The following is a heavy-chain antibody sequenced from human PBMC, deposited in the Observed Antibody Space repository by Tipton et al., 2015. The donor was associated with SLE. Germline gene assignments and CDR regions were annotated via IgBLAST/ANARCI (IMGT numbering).Heavy chain of an antibody. Sequence: SLRLSCAASGFTFSSYWMNWVRQAPGKGLEWVAKVTQDGTEKKYMDSVKGRFTISRDNTKNSLYLQMNILRVEDTALYYCARDPGRGAFDMWGQGTMVTVSS. CDR3: ARDPGRGAFDM. CDR2: VTQDGTEK. J-gene: IGHJ3*02. V-gene: IGHV3-7*01. CDR1: GFTFSSYW.